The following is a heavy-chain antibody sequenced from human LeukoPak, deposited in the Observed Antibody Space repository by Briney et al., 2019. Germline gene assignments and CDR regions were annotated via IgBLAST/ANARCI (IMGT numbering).Heavy chain of an antibody. D-gene: IGHD3-10*01. CDR2: MNPNSGNT. CDR3: ARRIRGAPTDY. J-gene: IGHJ4*02. V-gene: IGHV1-8*01. Sequence: PVASVKVSCKASGYTFTTYDLNWVRQAPGQGLEWMGWMNPNSGNTGYAQKFQGRVTMTRNISITTAYMELSNLTSEDTAVYYCARRIRGAPTDYWGQGTLVTVSS. CDR1: GYTFTTYD.